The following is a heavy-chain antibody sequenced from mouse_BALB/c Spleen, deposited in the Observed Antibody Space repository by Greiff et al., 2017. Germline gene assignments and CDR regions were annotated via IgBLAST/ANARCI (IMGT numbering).Heavy chain of an antibody. J-gene: IGHJ2*01. CDR1: GYSITSDYA. D-gene: IGHD3-1*01. V-gene: IGHV3-2*02. Sequence: EVMLVESGPGLVKPSQSLSLTCTVTGYSITSDYAWNWIRQFPGNKLEWMGYISYSGSTSYNPSLKSRISITRDTSKNQFFLQLNSVTTEDTATYYCASLGGYYFDYWGQGTTLTVSS. CDR3: ASLGGYYFDY. CDR2: ISYSGST.